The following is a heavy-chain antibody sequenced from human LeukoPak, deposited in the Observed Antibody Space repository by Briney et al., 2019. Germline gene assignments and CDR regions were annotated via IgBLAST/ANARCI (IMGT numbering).Heavy chain of an antibody. D-gene: IGHD3-16*01. Sequence: GGSLRLSCAASGFTFSSYEMHWVRQAPGKGLEWVSYISTSGSTIYYADSVKGRFTISRDNAKNSLYLQMNSLRAEDTAVYYCARSGGGFWFDPWGQGNLVIVSS. J-gene: IGHJ5*02. CDR1: GFTFSSYE. CDR3: ARSGGGFWFDP. CDR2: ISTSGSTI. V-gene: IGHV3-48*03.